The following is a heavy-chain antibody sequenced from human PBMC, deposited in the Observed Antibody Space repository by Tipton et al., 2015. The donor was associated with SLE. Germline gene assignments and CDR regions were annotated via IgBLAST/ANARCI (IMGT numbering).Heavy chain of an antibody. Sequence: SLRLSCTASGFTFGDYAMSWVRQAPGKGLEWVGFIRSKAYGGTTEYAASVKGRFTISRDDSKSIAYLQMNSLKTEDTAVYYCTSSFIVGDAFDIWGQGTMVTVSS. V-gene: IGHV3-49*04. CDR2: IRSKAYGGTT. J-gene: IGHJ3*02. D-gene: IGHD2-21*01. CDR3: TSSFIVGDAFDI. CDR1: GFTFGDYA.